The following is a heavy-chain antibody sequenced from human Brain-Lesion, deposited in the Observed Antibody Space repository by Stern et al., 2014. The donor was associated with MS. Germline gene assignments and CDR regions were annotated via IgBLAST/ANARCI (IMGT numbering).Heavy chain of an antibody. J-gene: IGHJ6*02. CDR2: IFNSGST. V-gene: IGHV4-61*02. D-gene: IGHD2-2*01. CDR1: GGSISSGGYY. CDR3: ARGRVVPGFQYYATDV. Sequence: VQLVESGPGLVKPSQTLSLSCTVSGGSISSGGYYWSWIRQPAGKGLEWIGRIFNSGSTRYNPSLKSRVPISIDTSKNHFSLRLNSMTAADTAVYYCARGRVVPGFQYYATDVWGQGTTVIVSS.